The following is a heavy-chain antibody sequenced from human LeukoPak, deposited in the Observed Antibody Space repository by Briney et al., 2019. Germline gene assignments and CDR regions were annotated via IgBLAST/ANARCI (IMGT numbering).Heavy chain of an antibody. CDR1: GGSISPYY. V-gene: IGHV4-59*01. D-gene: IGHD3-10*01. CDR2: IYYSGST. Sequence: SETLSLTCTVSGGSISPYYWSWIRQPPGKGLEWIGYIYYSGSTNYNPSFKSRVTISVDTSKNQFSLILSFVTAADTAVYYCARSELLWFGGVNSGFDYWGQGTLVTVSS. CDR3: ARSELLWFGGVNSGFDY. J-gene: IGHJ4*02.